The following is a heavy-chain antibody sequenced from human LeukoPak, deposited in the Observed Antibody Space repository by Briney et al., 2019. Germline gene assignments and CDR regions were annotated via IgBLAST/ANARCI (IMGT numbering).Heavy chain of an antibody. V-gene: IGHV1-46*01. CDR2: INPSGGGT. J-gene: IGHJ4*02. Sequence: ASVKVFCKASGYTFTNYFMHWVRQAPGQGLEWMGVINPSGGGTTYAQRFQGRVTMTRDTSTSTVHMELSSLRSEDTAVYYCARAPYYSRVEYYFDYWGQGTLVTVSS. CDR1: GYTFTNYF. CDR3: ARAPYYSRVEYYFDY. D-gene: IGHD3-22*01.